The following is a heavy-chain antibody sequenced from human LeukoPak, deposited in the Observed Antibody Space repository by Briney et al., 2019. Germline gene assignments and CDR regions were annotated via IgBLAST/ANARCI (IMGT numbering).Heavy chain of an antibody. V-gene: IGHV4-38-2*02. D-gene: IGHD3-22*01. CDR2: IYHSGTT. J-gene: IGHJ4*02. CDR3: ARRTYYYDTSPNYYFDY. Sequence: SETLSLTCTVSSYSISSDYYWGWIRQPPEKGLEWIGDIYHSGTTYYNPSLKSRVTISLDTSKNQFSLKLRSVTASDTAVYFCARRTYYYDTSPNYYFDYWGQGTLVTVSS. CDR1: SYSISSDYY.